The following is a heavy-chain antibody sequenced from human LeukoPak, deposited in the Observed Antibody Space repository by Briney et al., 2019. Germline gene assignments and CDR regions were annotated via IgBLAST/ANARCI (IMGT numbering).Heavy chain of an antibody. CDR2: IDPNSGGT. CDR1: GYTFTDYF. D-gene: IGHD3-3*02. J-gene: IGHJ4*02. CDR3: ARDFGYPHFWSGPHF. V-gene: IGHV1-2*02. Sequence: ASVKVSCKASGYTFTDYFIHWVRQAPGQGLEWMGWIDPNSGGTNFSQKFQDRVTVTRDTSISTAYMEVTRLTSDDTAVYYCARDFGYPHFWSGPHFWGQGALVTVSS.